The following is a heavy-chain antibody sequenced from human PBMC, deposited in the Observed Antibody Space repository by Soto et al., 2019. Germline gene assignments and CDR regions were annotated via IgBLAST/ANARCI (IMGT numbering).Heavy chain of an antibody. J-gene: IGHJ6*02. V-gene: IGHV3-7*01. Sequence: PGGSLRLSCATSGFSFNNYWISWVRQAPGKGLEWVANIKGDGSEKQYVDSVKGRFTISRDNAKNSLYLQMNSLRAEDTAVYYCARFYYDSSGYLPSPYYYYYGMDVWGQGTTVTVSS. CDR2: IKGDGSEK. CDR3: ARFYYDSSGYLPSPYYYYYGMDV. CDR1: GFSFNNYW. D-gene: IGHD3-22*01.